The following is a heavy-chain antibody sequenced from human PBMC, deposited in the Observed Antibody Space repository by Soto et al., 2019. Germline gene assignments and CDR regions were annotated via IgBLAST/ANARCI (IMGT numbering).Heavy chain of an antibody. CDR2: IRSKANSYAT. CDR3: TSFKIRLGSVTGTTNHYYYYMDV. V-gene: IGHV3-73*01. Sequence: GGSLRLSCAASGFTFSGSAMHWVRQASGKGLEWVGRIRSKANSYATAYAASVKGRFTISRDDSKNTAYLQMNSLKTEDTAVYYCTSFKIRLGSVTGTTNHYYYYMDVWGKGTTVTVSS. CDR1: GFTFSGSA. J-gene: IGHJ6*03. D-gene: IGHD1-20*01.